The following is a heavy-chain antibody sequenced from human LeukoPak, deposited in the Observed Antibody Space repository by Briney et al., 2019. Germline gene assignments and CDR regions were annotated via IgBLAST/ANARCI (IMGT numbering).Heavy chain of an antibody. J-gene: IGHJ4*02. D-gene: IGHD3-10*01. CDR3: AKDMGGGILWFGATDY. CDR2: ISWNSGSI. CDR1: GFTFSSHG. Sequence: PGGTLRLSCAASGFTFSSHGMNWVRQAPGKGLEWVSGISWNSGSIGYADSVKGRFTISRDNAKNSLYLQMNSLRAEDTALYYCAKDMGGGILWFGATDYWGQGTLVTLSS. V-gene: IGHV3-9*01.